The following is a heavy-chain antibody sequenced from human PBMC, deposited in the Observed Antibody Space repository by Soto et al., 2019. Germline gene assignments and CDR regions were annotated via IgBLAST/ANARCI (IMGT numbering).Heavy chain of an antibody. CDR2: VYSGGNT. Sequence: EVQLVESGGGLIQPGGSLRLSCAASGFAVSSYYMTWVRQAPGKGLEWVSAVYSGGNTYYADSVKGRFTISRDNSKNTLYLQMNSLRADDTAVYYCARARSAAAGLFDSWGQGTLVTVSS. D-gene: IGHD6-13*01. V-gene: IGHV3-53*01. CDR1: GFAVSSYY. CDR3: ARARSAAAGLFDS. J-gene: IGHJ4*02.